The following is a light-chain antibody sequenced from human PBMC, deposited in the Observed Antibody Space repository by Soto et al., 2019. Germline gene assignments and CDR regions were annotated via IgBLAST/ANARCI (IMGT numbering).Light chain of an antibody. CDR3: QQFHNLPYT. V-gene: IGKV1-33*01. Sequence: DIQMTQSPSSLSASAGDRVTITCQASQDITNYLNWYQQKPGKAPKLLISDASKLEPGVPSRFSGSGSGTDFTFTISSLQPEDIATYYCQQFHNLPYTFGPGTQGGYQ. CDR1: QDITNY. J-gene: IGKJ3*01. CDR2: DAS.